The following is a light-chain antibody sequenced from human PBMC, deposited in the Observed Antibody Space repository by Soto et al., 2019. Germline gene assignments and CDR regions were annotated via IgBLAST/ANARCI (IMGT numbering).Light chain of an antibody. V-gene: IGKV4-1*01. J-gene: IGKJ1*01. Sequence: DVVLTQSPNSLAVSLGERATINCKPSQSVLYRSNNMNYLAWYQQKAGQPPRLLIYWASTRESGVPDRFGGSGSGTEFTLTISSLQAEDVAVYYCQQYYSTPWTFGQGTKVDI. CDR3: QQYYSTPWT. CDR2: WAS. CDR1: QSVLYRSNNMNY.